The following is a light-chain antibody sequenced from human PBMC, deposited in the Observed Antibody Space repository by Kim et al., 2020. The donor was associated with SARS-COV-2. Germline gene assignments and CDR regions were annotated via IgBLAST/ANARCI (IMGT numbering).Light chain of an antibody. J-gene: IGLJ3*02. CDR3: AAWDASLNGWV. Sequence: GQRVTISGSGGNSNIGTNTVNWYQQFPGTAPKLLIYANNHRPSGVPDRFSGSKSDTSASLAISGLQSEDEADYFCAAWDASLNGWVFGGGTQLTVL. V-gene: IGLV1-44*01. CDR1: NSNIGTNT. CDR2: ANN.